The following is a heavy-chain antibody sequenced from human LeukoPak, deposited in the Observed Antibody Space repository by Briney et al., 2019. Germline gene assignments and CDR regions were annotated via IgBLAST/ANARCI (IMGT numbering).Heavy chain of an antibody. CDR1: GGTFSSYA. CDR3: ARGTATPITIFGVVVDAFDI. V-gene: IGHV1-69*13. J-gene: IGHJ3*02. Sequence: SVKVSCKASGGTFSSYAISWVRQAPGQGLEWMGGIIPIFGTANYAQKFQGRVTITADESTSTAYMELSSLRSEDTAVYYCARGTATPITIFGVVVDAFDIWGQGTMVTVSS. CDR2: IIPIFGTA. D-gene: IGHD3-3*01.